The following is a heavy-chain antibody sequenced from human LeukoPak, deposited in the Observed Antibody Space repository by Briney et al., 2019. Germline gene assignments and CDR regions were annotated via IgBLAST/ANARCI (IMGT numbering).Heavy chain of an antibody. CDR1: GGSFSGYY. V-gene: IGHV4-34*01. D-gene: IGHD3-3*01. J-gene: IGHJ6*02. CDR3: ASLYYDFWSGSPGYYYGMDV. Sequence: SETLSLTCAVYGGSFSGYYWSWIRQPPGEGLEWIGEINHSGSTNYNPSLKSRVTISVDTSKNQFSLKLSSVTAADTAVYYCASLYYDFWSGSPGYYYGMDVWGQGTTVTVSS. CDR2: INHSGST.